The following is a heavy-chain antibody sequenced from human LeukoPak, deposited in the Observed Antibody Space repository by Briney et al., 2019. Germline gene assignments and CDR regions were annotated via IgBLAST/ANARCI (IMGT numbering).Heavy chain of an antibody. CDR1: GVSISGHS. CDR2: VYDSGTT. Sequence: SETLSLTCTVSGVSISGHSWSWIRQPPGKGLEWIGYVYDSGTTNYNPSLKSRITISVDTSNNQFSLKLGSVTAADTALYYCARLSGYSYTDSWGRGTLVTVSS. CDR3: ARLSGYSYTDS. V-gene: IGHV4-59*08. J-gene: IGHJ4*02. D-gene: IGHD5-18*01.